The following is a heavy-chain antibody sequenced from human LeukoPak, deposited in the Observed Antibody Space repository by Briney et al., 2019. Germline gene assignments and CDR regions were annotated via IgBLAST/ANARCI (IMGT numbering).Heavy chain of an antibody. CDR2: ISYDGSNK. CDR1: GFTFSSYA. CDR3: ARDRFYRQQPREIDY. V-gene: IGHV3-30*04. J-gene: IGHJ4*02. Sequence: PGRSLRLSCAASGFTFSSYAMHWVRQAPGKGLEWVAVISYDGSNKYYADSVKGRFTISRDNSKNTLYLQMNNLRADDTAVYYCARDRFYRQQPREIDYWGQGTLVTVSS. D-gene: IGHD6-13*01.